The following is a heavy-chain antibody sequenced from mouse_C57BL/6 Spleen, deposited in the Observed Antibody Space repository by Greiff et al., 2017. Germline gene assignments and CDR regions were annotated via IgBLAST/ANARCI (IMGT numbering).Heavy chain of an antibody. V-gene: IGHV10-1*01. CDR3: VRQGTGTAFAY. D-gene: IGHD4-1*01. CDR2: IRSKSNNYAT. CDR1: GFSFNTYA. Sequence: EVQLVESGGGLVQPKGSLKLSCAASGFSFNTYAMNWVRQAPGTGLEWVARIRSKSNNYATYYADSVKDRFTISRDDSESMLYLQMNNLKTEDTAMYYCVRQGTGTAFAYWGQGTLVTVSA. J-gene: IGHJ3*01.